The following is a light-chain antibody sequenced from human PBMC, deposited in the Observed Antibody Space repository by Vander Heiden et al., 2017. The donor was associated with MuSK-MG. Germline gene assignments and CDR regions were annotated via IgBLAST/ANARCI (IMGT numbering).Light chain of an antibody. CDR3: SSYTSSSTRKV. J-gene: IGLJ2*01. CDR1: SSDAGGYNY. V-gene: IGLV2-14*03. Sequence: QSALTQPASVSGSPGQSITISCTGTSSDAGGYNYVSWYQQHPGKAPKLRIYDVSNRPSGVSNRFSGSKSGNTASLTISGLQAEDEADYYCSSYTSSSTRKVFGGGTKLTVL. CDR2: DVS.